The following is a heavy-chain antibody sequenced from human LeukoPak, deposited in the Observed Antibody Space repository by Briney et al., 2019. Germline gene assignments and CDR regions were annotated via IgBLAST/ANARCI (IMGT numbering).Heavy chain of an antibody. J-gene: IGHJ4*02. V-gene: IGHV1-18*01. CDR1: GYTFTSYG. CDR2: ISAYNGNT. Sequence: GASVKVSCKASGYTFTSYGISWVRQAPGQGLEWMGWISAYNGNTNYAQKLQGRVTMTTDTSTSTAYMELRSLRSDDTAVYYCARDPPSYYDSSGYYDRDYWGQGTLVTVSS. D-gene: IGHD3-22*01. CDR3: ARDPPSYYDSSGYYDRDY.